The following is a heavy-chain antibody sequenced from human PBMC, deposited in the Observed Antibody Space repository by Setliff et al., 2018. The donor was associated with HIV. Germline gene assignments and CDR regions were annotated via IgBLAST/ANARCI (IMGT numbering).Heavy chain of an antibody. CDR2: IYYSGST. CDR3: ARAEMATIVAFDI. J-gene: IGHJ3*02. Sequence: SETLSLTCTVSGDSIISGDYYWTWIRQTPGKGLEWIGYIYYSGSTKYNPSLTSRVTISVDTSKNHFSLKLTSVTAADTAVYYCARAEMATIVAFDIWGQGTMVTVSS. D-gene: IGHD5-12*01. CDR1: GDSIISGDYY. V-gene: IGHV4-61*03.